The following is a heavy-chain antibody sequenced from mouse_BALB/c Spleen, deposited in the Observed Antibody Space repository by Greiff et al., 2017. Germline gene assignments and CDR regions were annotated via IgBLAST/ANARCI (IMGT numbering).Heavy chain of an antibody. V-gene: IGHV5-9-4*01. D-gene: IGHD3-1*01. CDR3: ARSRNRGYFDV. CDR1: GFTFSSYA. J-gene: IGHJ1*01. Sequence: EVHLVESGGGLVKPGGSLKLSCAASGFTFSSYAMSWVRQSPEKRLEWVAEISSGGSYTYYPDTVTGRFTISRDNAKNTLYLEMTSLRSEDTAMYYCARSRNRGYFDVWGAGTTVTVSS. CDR2: ISSGGSYT.